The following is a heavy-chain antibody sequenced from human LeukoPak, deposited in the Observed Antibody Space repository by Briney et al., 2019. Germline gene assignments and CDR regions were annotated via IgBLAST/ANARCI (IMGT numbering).Heavy chain of an antibody. J-gene: IGHJ4*02. Sequence: GGSLRLSCAASGFTFSSYGMHWVRQAPGKGLEWVANIKQDGSEKYYVDSVKGRFTISRDNAKNSLYLQMNSLRAEDTAVYYCARDSRSSSSWRLDYWGQGTLVTVSS. D-gene: IGHD6-13*01. V-gene: IGHV3-7*01. CDR2: IKQDGSEK. CDR1: GFTFSSYG. CDR3: ARDSRSSSSWRLDY.